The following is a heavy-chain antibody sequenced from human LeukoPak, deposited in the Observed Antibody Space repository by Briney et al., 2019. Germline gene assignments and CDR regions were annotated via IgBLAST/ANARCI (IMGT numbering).Heavy chain of an antibody. V-gene: IGHV4-59*01. Sequence: SETLSLTCTVSGGSISSYYWSWIRQPPGKGLEWIGYIYYSGSINYNPSLKSRVTISVDTSKNQFSLKLSSVTAADTAVYYCARDIGLPTDYWGQGTLVTVSS. CDR1: GGSISSYY. D-gene: IGHD3-10*01. CDR2: IYYSGSI. CDR3: ARDIGLPTDY. J-gene: IGHJ4*02.